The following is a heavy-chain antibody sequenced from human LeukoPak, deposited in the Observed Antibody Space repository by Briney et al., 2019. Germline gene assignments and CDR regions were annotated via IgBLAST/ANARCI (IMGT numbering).Heavy chain of an antibody. CDR2: INHSGST. V-gene: IGHV4-34*01. J-gene: IGHJ6*03. CDR1: GGSFSGYY. D-gene: IGHD6-19*01. Sequence: PSETLSLTCAVYGGSFSGYYWSWIRQPPGKGLEWIGEINHSGSTNYNPSLKSRVTISVDTSKNQFSLKLSSVTAADTAAYYCAREVRQWLVPHYYYYMDVWGKGTTVTVSS. CDR3: AREVRQWLVPHYYYYMDV.